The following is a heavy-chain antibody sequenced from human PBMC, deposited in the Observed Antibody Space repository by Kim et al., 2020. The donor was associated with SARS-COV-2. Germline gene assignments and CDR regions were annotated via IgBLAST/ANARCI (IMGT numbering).Heavy chain of an antibody. CDR1: GFTFDDYA. CDR2: ISGDGGST. CDR3: AKGYYYDSSGYLDFDY. Sequence: GGSLRLSCAASGFTFDDYAMHWVRQAPGKGLEWVSLISGDGGSTYYADSVKGRFTISRDNSKNSLYLQMNSLRTEDTALYYCAKGYYYDSSGYLDFDYWGQGTLVTVSS. J-gene: IGHJ4*02. V-gene: IGHV3-43*02. D-gene: IGHD3-22*01.